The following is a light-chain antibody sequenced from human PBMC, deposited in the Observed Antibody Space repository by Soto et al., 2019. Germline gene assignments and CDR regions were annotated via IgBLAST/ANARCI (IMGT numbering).Light chain of an antibody. CDR1: QSVSSN. CDR3: QQYNNWPPMA. V-gene: IGKV3-15*01. J-gene: IGKJ1*01. CDR2: GAS. Sequence: EIVMTQSPATLSVSPGERATLSCRARQSVSSNLAWYQQKPGQAPRLLIYGASTRATGIPARFSGSGSGTEFTLTISSLQSEDFAVYYCQQYNNWPPMAFGQGTKVELK.